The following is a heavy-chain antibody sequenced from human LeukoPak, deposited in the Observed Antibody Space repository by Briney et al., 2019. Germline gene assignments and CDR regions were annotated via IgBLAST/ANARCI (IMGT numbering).Heavy chain of an antibody. D-gene: IGHD4-17*01. V-gene: IGHV1-46*01. CDR1: GYTFTFYY. CDR2: INPSGGST. Sequence: ASVKVSCKASGYTFTFYYIYWVRQAPGQGLEWMGIINPSGGSTSYAQKFQGRVTMTRDMSTSTVYMELNSLRSEDTAVYYCASLDYGDIFDYWGQGTLVTVSS. J-gene: IGHJ4*02. CDR3: ASLDYGDIFDY.